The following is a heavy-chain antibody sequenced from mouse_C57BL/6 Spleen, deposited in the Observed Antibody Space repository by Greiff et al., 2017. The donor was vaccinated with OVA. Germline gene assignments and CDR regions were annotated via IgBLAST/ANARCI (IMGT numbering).Heavy chain of an antibody. CDR3: AITTVVAPFAY. J-gene: IGHJ3*01. V-gene: IGHV1-69*01. D-gene: IGHD1-1*01. CDR1: GYTFTSYW. CDR2: IDPSDSYT. Sequence: QVQLQQPGAELVMPGASVKLSCKASGYTFTSYWMHWVKQRPGQGLEWIGEIDPSDSYTNYNQKFKGKSTLTVDKSSSTAYMQLSSLTSEDSAVYYCAITTVVAPFAYWGQGTLVTVSA.